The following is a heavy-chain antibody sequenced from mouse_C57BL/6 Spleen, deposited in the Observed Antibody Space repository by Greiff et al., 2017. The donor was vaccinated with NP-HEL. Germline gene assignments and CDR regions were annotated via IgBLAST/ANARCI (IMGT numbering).Heavy chain of an antibody. CDR1: GYSITSGYY. Sequence: ESGPGLVKPSQSLSLTCSVTGYSITSGYYWNWIRQFPGNKLEWMGYISYDGSNNYNPSLKNRISITRDTSKNQFFLKLNSVTTEDTATYYCARGGLDYYGSSHFDYWGQGTTLTVSS. V-gene: IGHV3-6*01. CDR3: ARGGLDYYGSSHFDY. J-gene: IGHJ2*01. CDR2: ISYDGSN. D-gene: IGHD1-1*01.